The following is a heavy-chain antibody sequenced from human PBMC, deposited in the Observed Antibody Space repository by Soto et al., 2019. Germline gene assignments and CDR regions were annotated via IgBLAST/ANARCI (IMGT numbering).Heavy chain of an antibody. Sequence: ASVKVSCKASGYTFTSYGISWVRQAPGQGLEWMGWISAYNGNTNYAQKLQGRVTMTTDTSTSTAYMELRSLRSDDTAVYYCARRYNDFWSGYSYQYYYHYYMDVWGKGTTVTVSS. CDR2: ISAYNGNT. D-gene: IGHD3-3*01. CDR3: ARRYNDFWSGYSYQYYYHYYMDV. V-gene: IGHV1-18*01. CDR1: GYTFTSYG. J-gene: IGHJ6*03.